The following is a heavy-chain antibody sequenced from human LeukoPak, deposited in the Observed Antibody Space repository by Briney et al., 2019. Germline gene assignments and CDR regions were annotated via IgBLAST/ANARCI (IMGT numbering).Heavy chain of an antibody. CDR3: AIEEGAYYGSGTYFDY. Sequence: GGSLRLSCAASGFTFSSYAMNWVRQAPGKGLKWVSAISGSGGSTYYADSVKGRFTISRDNSKNTLYLQMNSLIAEDTAVYYCAIEEGAYYGSGTYFDYWGRGTLVTVSS. V-gene: IGHV3-23*01. CDR1: GFTFSSYA. D-gene: IGHD3-10*01. CDR2: ISGSGGST. J-gene: IGHJ4*02.